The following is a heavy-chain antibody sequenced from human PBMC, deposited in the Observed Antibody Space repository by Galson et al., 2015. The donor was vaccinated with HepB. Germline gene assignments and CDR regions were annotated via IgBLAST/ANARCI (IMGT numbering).Heavy chain of an antibody. J-gene: IGHJ5*02. CDR3: AKVERPYYYDTSGS. CDR2: MLFDGTNK. Sequence: SLRLSCAASGFAFNAYGIHWVRQAPGKGLEWVAVMLFDGTNKYYADSVKGRFTISRDNSKNTVYLQMNSLTTADTAVYYCAKVERPYYYDTSGSWGQGTLVIVSS. CDR1: GFAFNAYG. D-gene: IGHD3-22*01. V-gene: IGHV3-30*18.